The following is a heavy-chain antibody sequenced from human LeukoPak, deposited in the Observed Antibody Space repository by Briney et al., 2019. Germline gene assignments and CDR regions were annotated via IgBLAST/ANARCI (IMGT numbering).Heavy chain of an antibody. V-gene: IGHV3-23*01. Sequence: GASLRLSCAASGFTFSNYAMSWVRQAPGKGLEWVSAITGSGGNTYYADSVKGRFTISRDNSKNTLYLQMNSLRGEDTAVYYCAKWGDFDVLTGYYVPDFWGQGTLVTVSS. CDR1: GFTFSNYA. J-gene: IGHJ4*02. D-gene: IGHD3-9*01. CDR2: ITGSGGNT. CDR3: AKWGDFDVLTGYYVPDF.